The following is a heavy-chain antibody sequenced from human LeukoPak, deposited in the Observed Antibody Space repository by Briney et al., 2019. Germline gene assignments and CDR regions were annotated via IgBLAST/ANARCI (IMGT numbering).Heavy chain of an antibody. J-gene: IGHJ5*01. CDR2: IYPGDSDT. CDR1: GYSFTSYW. Sequence: GESLKISCKGSGYSFTSYWIGWVRQMPGKGLEWMGIIYPGDSDTRYSPSFQGQVTISADKSISTAYLQWSSLKASDTAMYYCARRGSGYNWNNGFDSWGQGTLVTVSS. CDR3: ARRGSGYNWNNGFDS. V-gene: IGHV5-51*01. D-gene: IGHD1-20*01.